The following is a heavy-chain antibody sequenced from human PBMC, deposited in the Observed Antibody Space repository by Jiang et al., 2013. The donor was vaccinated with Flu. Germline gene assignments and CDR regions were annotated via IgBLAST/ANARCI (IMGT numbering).Heavy chain of an antibody. Sequence: RLSCAASGFTFSSYAMHWVRQAPGKGLEWVAVISYDGSNKYYADSVKGRFTISRDNSKNTLYLQMNSLRAEDTAVYYCARDPKLEYSSSYEANWFDPWGQGTLVTVSS. CDR1: GFTFSSYA. V-gene: IGHV3-30-3*01. D-gene: IGHD6-6*01. J-gene: IGHJ5*02. CDR2: ISYDGSNK. CDR3: ARDPKLEYSSSYEANWFDP.